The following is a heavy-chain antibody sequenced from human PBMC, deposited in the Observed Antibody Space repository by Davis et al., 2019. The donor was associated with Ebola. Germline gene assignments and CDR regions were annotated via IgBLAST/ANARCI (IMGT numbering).Heavy chain of an antibody. CDR3: TRHINWAFDY. CDR2: IKQDGSAK. D-gene: IGHD1-1*01. Sequence: PGGSLRLSCAASGFTFSNYWMTWVRQAPGKGLEWVANIKQDGSAKPYVGSVKGRFTISRDNTKNSLYLQMDNLRAEDTAVYYCTRHINWAFDYWGQGTLVTVSS. J-gene: IGHJ4*02. CDR1: GFTFSNYW. V-gene: IGHV3-7*01.